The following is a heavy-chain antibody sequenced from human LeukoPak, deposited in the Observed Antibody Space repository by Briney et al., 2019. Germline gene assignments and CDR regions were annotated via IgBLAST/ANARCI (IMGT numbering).Heavy chain of an antibody. CDR2: ISGYNGNT. V-gene: IGHV1-18*01. Sequence: ASVKVSCKASGYTFTTYNINWVRQAPGQGLEWMGWISGYNGNTNYAQKLQGRVTMTTDTSTSTAYMELRSLKSDDTAVYYCARDPTYWGQGILVTVSS. CDR3: ARDPTY. CDR1: GYTFTTYN. J-gene: IGHJ4*02.